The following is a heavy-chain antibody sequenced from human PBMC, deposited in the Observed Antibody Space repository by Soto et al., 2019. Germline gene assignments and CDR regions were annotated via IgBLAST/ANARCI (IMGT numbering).Heavy chain of an antibody. V-gene: IGHV3-23*01. CDR2: IFGSGAPT. CDR3: TREASSWGFAFDL. CDR1: GFTFSHYA. Sequence: VQLLESGGGLVQPGGSLRLSCAASGFTFSHYATSWVRQAPGKGLQWVSTIFGSGAPTHYADSVKGRFGISRDNSNNMLFLEMNSLKDEDTAVYYCTREASSWGFAFDLWGQGTRVAVSS. D-gene: IGHD3-16*01. J-gene: IGHJ3*01.